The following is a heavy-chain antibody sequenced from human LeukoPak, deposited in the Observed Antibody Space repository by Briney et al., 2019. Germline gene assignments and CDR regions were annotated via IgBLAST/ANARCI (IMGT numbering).Heavy chain of an antibody. V-gene: IGHV3-23*01. Sequence: GGSLRLSCAASGFTFSNYAMSWVRQAPGKGLEWVSGISSSGGSAYYADFVKGRFTISRDNSKNTLYLQMNSLRAEDTAVYYCAKLRWWSAFDIWGQGTMVTVSS. CDR2: ISSSGGSA. J-gene: IGHJ3*02. CDR3: AKLRWWSAFDI. D-gene: IGHD2-21*01. CDR1: GFTFSNYA.